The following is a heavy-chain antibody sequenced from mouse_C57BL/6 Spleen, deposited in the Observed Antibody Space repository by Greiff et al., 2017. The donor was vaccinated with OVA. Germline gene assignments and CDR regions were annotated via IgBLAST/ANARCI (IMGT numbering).Heavy chain of an antibody. CDR3: AADSSGPYYYAMDY. CDR1: GYTFTSYW. D-gene: IGHD3-2*02. CDR2: INPSSGYT. Sequence: VQLQQSGAELAKPGASVKLSCKASGYTFTSYWMHWVKQRPGQGLEWIGYINPSSGYTKYNQKFKDKATLTADKSSSTAYMQLSSLTYEYSAVXYCAADSSGPYYYAMDYWGQGTSVTVSS. J-gene: IGHJ4*01. V-gene: IGHV1-7*01.